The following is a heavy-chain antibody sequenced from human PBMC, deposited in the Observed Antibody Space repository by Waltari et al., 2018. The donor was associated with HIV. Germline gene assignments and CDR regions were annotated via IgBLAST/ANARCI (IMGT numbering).Heavy chain of an antibody. CDR3: ARDLVVAAAEGFDP. D-gene: IGHD2-15*01. CDR2: IYYSGIT. Sequence: QVELQESGPGLVKPSETLSLTCTVSGGSITSPYWSWIRQSPGLGLEWIGHIYYSGITTYNPSLNGRVIMSLDTSKNHISLNLRSLSAADTAVYYCARDLVVAAAEGFDPWGQGILVTVSS. V-gene: IGHV4-59*11. CDR1: GGSITSPY. J-gene: IGHJ5*02.